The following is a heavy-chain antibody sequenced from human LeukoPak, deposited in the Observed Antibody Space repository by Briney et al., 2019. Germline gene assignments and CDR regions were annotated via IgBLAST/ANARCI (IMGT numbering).Heavy chain of an antibody. Sequence: PSETLSLTCAVYGGSFSGYYWSWIRQPPGKGLEWIGEINHSGSTNYNPSLKSRVTISVDTSKNQFSLKLSSVTAADTAVYYCARDNYYYGSGSYYNGFDYWGQGTLVTVSS. CDR1: GGSFSGYY. CDR3: ARDNYYYGSGSYYNGFDY. J-gene: IGHJ4*02. V-gene: IGHV4-34*01. CDR2: INHSGST. D-gene: IGHD3-10*01.